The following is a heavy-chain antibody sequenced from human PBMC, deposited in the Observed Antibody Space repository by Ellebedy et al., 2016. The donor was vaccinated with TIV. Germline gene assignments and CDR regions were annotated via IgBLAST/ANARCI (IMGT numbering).Heavy chain of an antibody. Sequence: GESLKISCAASGFTFSSYGMHWVRQAPGKGLEWVAVISYDGSNKYYADSVKGRFTISRDNSKNTLYLQMNSLRAEDTAVYYCARDQNYYDSGGYYPPSIDYWGQGTLVTVSS. D-gene: IGHD3-22*01. CDR2: ISYDGSNK. CDR1: GFTFSSYG. V-gene: IGHV3-30*03. J-gene: IGHJ4*02. CDR3: ARDQNYYDSGGYYPPSIDY.